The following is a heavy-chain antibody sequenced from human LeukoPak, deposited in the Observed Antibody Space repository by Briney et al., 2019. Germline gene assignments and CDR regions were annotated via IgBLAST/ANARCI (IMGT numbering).Heavy chain of an antibody. CDR3: AKGRYDSSGPANTFDY. V-gene: IGHV3-23*01. J-gene: IGHJ4*02. Sequence: GGSLRLSCAASGFTFSSYAMSWVGQAPGKGLEWVPGISGSGGSTYYADSVKGQFTISRDNSKNTLYLQMNNLRAEDTALYYCAKGRYDSSGPANTFDYWGQGTLVTVSS. D-gene: IGHD3-22*01. CDR1: GFTFSSYA. CDR2: ISGSGGST.